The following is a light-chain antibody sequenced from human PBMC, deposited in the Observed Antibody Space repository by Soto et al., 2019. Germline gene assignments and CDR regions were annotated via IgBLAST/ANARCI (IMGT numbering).Light chain of an antibody. J-gene: IGKJ2*01. CDR2: GAS. CDR3: QQYSSSSYT. CDR1: QSVSSSY. Sequence: EIVLTQSPGTLSLSPGERATLSCRAGQSVSSSYLAWYQQKPGQAPRLLIYGASSRATGIPDRFSGSGSGTDFTFTISRLEHEDFEVYYCQQYSSSSYTFGQGTKPESK. V-gene: IGKV3-20*01.